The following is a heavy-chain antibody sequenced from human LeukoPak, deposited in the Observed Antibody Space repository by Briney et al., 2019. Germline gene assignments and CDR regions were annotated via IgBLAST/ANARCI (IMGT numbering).Heavy chain of an antibody. CDR1: GYSFTNNG. V-gene: IGHV1-18*01. D-gene: IGHD6-6*01. Sequence: GASVNVSCKASGYSFTNNGISWVRQAAGQGPEWMGWISAYNGNTNYAQKVQGRVTMTTDTSTTTAYMELRSLRSDDTAVYYCARDGYSSSSHFDYWGQGTLVTVSS. CDR3: ARDGYSSSSHFDY. CDR2: ISAYNGNT. J-gene: IGHJ4*02.